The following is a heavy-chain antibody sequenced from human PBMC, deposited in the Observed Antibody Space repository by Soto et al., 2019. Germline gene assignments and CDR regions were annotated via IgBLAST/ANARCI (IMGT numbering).Heavy chain of an antibody. CDR2: ISGSGGST. J-gene: IGHJ4*02. CDR3: AKEREPYDYIWGSYRYYFDY. CDR1: GFTFSSYA. D-gene: IGHD3-16*02. Sequence: GGSLRLSCAASGFTFSSYAMSWVRPAPGKGLEWVSAISGSGGSTYYADSVKGRFTISRDNSKNTLYLQMNSLRAEDTAVYYCAKEREPYDYIWGSYRYYFDYWGQGTLVTVSS. V-gene: IGHV3-23*01.